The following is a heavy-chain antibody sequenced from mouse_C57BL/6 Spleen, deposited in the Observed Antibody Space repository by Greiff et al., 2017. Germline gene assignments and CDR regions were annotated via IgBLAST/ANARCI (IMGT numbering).Heavy chain of an antibody. Sequence: DVMLVESGGGLVKPGGSLKLSCAASGFTFSDYGMHWVRQAPEKGLEWVAYISSGSSTIYYADTVKGRFTISRDNAKNTLFLQMTSLRSEDTAMYYCARLWLRRYAMDYWGQGTSVTVSS. CDR2: ISSGSSTI. J-gene: IGHJ4*01. V-gene: IGHV5-17*01. CDR3: ARLWLRRYAMDY. D-gene: IGHD2-2*01. CDR1: GFTFSDYG.